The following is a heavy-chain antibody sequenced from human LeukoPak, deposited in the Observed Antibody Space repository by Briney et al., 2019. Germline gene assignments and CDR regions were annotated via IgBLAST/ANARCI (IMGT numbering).Heavy chain of an antibody. CDR2: INPSGGST. J-gene: IGHJ4*02. CDR3: ATDLGAGY. CDR1: GYTFTSYY. Sequence: GASVKVSCKASGYTFTSYYMHWVRQAPGQGLEWMGIINPSGGSTSYAQKFQGRVTMTEDTSTDTAYMELSSLRSEDTAVYYCATDLGAGYWGQGTLVTVSS. V-gene: IGHV1-46*01.